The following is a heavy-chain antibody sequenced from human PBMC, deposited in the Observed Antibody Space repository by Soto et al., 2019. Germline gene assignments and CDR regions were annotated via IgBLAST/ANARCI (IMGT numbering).Heavy chain of an antibody. D-gene: IGHD6-6*01. CDR1: GGTFSSYA. CDR2: IIPIFGTA. V-gene: IGHV1-69*13. Sequence: GASVKVSCKASGGTFSSYAISWVRQAPGQGLEWMGGIIPIFGTANYAQKFQGRVTITADESTSTAYMELSSLRSEDTAVYYCARDSPGGIAARLAPPRYYYYGMDFWGQGTTVTVSS. CDR3: ARDSPGGIAARLAPPRYYYYGMDF. J-gene: IGHJ6*02.